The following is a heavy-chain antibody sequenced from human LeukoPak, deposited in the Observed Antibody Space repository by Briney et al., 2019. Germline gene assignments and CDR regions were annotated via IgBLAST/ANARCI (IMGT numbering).Heavy chain of an antibody. CDR2: ISWNSGSI. Sequence: PGGSLGLSCAASGFTFDDYAMHWVRQAPGKGLEWVSGISWNSGSIGYADSVKGRFTISRDNAMNSLYLQMNSLRAEDTALYYCAKGNYNWNDGYFDYWGQGTLVTVSS. D-gene: IGHD1-20*01. J-gene: IGHJ4*02. V-gene: IGHV3-9*01. CDR1: GFTFDDYA. CDR3: AKGNYNWNDGYFDY.